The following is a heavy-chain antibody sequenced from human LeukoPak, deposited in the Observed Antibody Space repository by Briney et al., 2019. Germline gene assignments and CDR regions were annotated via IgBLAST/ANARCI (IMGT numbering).Heavy chain of an antibody. CDR2: ISSSRSYI. CDR1: GFTFSSYT. Sequence: PGGSLRLSCVASGFTFSSYTMNWVRQAPGKGLEWVSSISSSRSYIYYADSVKGRFTISRDNAKNSLYLQMNSLRAEDTAMYYCARVGDWGQGTLVTVPS. J-gene: IGHJ4*02. CDR3: ARVGD. V-gene: IGHV3-21*01.